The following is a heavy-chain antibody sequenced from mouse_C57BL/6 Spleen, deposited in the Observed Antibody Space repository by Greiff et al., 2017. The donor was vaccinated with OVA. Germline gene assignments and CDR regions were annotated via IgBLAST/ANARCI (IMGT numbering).Heavy chain of an antibody. Sequence: EVQVVESGGDLVKPGGSLKLSCAASGFTFSSYGMSWVRQTPDKRLEWVATISSGGSYTYYPDSVKGRFTISRDNAKNTLYLQMSSLKSEDTAMYYCARHGPPTATVVEDFDYWGQGTTLTVSS. CDR1: GFTFSSYG. CDR2: ISSGGSYT. V-gene: IGHV5-6*01. D-gene: IGHD1-1*01. J-gene: IGHJ2*01. CDR3: ARHGPPTATVVEDFDY.